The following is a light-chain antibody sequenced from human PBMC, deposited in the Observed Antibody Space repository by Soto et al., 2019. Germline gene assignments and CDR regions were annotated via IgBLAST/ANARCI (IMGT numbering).Light chain of an antibody. CDR1: SSDVGGYNY. Sequence: QSVLTKPASVSGSPGQSITISCTGTSSDVGGYNYDSWYQQHPGKAPKLMIYDVSNRPSGVSNRFSGSKSGNTASLTISGLQAEDEADYYCSSYTSSRTYVVFGGGTKLTVL. CDR3: SSYTSSRTYVV. CDR2: DVS. J-gene: IGLJ2*01. V-gene: IGLV2-14*01.